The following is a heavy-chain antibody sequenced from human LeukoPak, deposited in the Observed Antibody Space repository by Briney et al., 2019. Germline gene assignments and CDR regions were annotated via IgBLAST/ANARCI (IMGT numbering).Heavy chain of an antibody. V-gene: IGHV4-34*01. CDR2: INHSGST. J-gene: IGHJ3*02. CDR1: GGSFSGYY. CDR3: AGFLFGAPDAFDI. Sequence: SETLSLTCAVYGGSFSGYYWSWIRQPPGKGLEWIGEINHSGSTNYNPSLKSRVTISVDTSKNQFSLKLSSVTAADTAVYYCAGFLFGAPDAFDIWGQGTMVTVSS. D-gene: IGHD3-16*01.